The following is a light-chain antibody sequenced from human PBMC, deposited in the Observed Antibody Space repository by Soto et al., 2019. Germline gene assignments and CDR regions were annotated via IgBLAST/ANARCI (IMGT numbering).Light chain of an antibody. CDR2: AAF. CDR1: QDISSY. Sequence: DVQMTQSPSSLSASVGDRVTITCRASQDISSYLNWYQQKPGKAPELLIYAAFSLQSGVPSRFTGNMSGTDFTLPISSLQPEDSAPFYCQQTYSAPFTFGGGTKVDIK. V-gene: IGKV1-39*01. J-gene: IGKJ4*01. CDR3: QQTYSAPFT.